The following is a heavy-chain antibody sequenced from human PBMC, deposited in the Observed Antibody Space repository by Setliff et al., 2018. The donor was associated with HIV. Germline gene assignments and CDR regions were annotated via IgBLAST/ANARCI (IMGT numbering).Heavy chain of an antibody. CDR2: IYTSGST. Sequence: SETLSLTCTVSGGSISDYSYYWSWIRQPAGKGLEWIGRIYTSGSTNYNPSLKSRVTMSVDTSKNQFSLKLSSVTAADTAVYYCARGKGGSGSYPGAGEIDPWGQGTLVTVSS. D-gene: IGHD3-10*01. CDR3: ARGKGGSGSYPGAGEIDP. J-gene: IGHJ5*02. CDR1: GGSISDYSYY. V-gene: IGHV4-4*07.